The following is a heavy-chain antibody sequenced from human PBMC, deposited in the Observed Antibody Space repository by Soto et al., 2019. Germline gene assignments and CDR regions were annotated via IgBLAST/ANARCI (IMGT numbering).Heavy chain of an antibody. CDR2: IIPIFGTA. CDR3: ASGRARWLRIDYFDY. V-gene: IGHV1-69*06. Sequence: QVQLVQSGAEVKKPGSSVKVSCKASGGTFSSYAISWVRQAPGQGLQWMGGIIPIFGTATYAQKFQGRVTITADKSTSTAYMELSSLRSEDTAVYYCASGRARWLRIDYFDYWGEGTLVTVSS. J-gene: IGHJ4*02. D-gene: IGHD5-12*01. CDR1: GGTFSSYA.